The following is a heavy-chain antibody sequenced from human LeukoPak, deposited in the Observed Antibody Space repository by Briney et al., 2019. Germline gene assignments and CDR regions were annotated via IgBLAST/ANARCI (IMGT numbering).Heavy chain of an antibody. CDR1: GGSISSYY. CDR3: ARRGAFGSDAFDI. D-gene: IGHD3-16*01. CDR2: IYYSGST. J-gene: IGHJ3*02. V-gene: IGHV4-59*01. Sequence: SETLSLTCTVSGGSISSYYWSWIRQPPGKGLEWIRYIYYSGSTNYNPSLKSRVTISVDTSKNQFSLKLSSVTAADTAVYYCARRGAFGSDAFDIWGQGTMVTVSS.